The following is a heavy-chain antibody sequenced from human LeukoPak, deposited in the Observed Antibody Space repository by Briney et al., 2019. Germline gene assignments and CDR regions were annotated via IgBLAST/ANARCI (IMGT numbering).Heavy chain of an antibody. V-gene: IGHV3-7*01. CDR1: GFTFSSYW. CDR2: IKQDGSEK. Sequence: GGSLRLSCAASGFTFSSYWMSWVRQAPGKGLEWVANIKQDGSEKYYVDSVKGRFTISRDNAKNSLYLQMNSLRAEDTAVYYCARFAAGGYYYYYMDVWGKGTTVTVSS. CDR3: ARFAAGGYYYYYMDV. D-gene: IGHD3-10*01. J-gene: IGHJ6*03.